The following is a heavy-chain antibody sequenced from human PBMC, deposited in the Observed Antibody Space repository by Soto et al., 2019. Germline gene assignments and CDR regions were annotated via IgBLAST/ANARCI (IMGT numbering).Heavy chain of an antibody. Sequence: GGSLRLSCAASGFTFSDYYMSWIRQAPGKGLEWVSYISSSGSTIYYADSVKGRFTISMENDKNSLYLKMNSLRAEDTAVYYCARGYSYCLDYWGQGTLVTVSS. J-gene: IGHJ4*02. V-gene: IGHV3-11*01. D-gene: IGHD5-18*01. CDR3: ARGYSYCLDY. CDR2: ISSSGSTI. CDR1: GFTFSDYY.